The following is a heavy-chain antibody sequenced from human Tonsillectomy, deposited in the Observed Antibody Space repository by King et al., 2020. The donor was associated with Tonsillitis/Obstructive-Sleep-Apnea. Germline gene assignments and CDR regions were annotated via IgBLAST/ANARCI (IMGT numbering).Heavy chain of an antibody. CDR1: GFTFSSYW. CDR2: ISSDGSST. V-gene: IGHV3-74*01. J-gene: IGHJ4*02. D-gene: IGHD5-18*01. Sequence: VQLVESGGGLVQPGGSLRLSCAASGFTFSSYWMHWVRHAPGKGLVWVSRISSDGSSTTYADSVKGRFTISRDNAKNTLYLQMNSLRAEDTAVYYCAKGYSYDVDYWGQGTLVTVSS. CDR3: AKGYSYDVDY.